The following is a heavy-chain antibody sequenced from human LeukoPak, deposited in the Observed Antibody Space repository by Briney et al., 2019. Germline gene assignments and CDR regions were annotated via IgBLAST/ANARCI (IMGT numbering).Heavy chain of an antibody. Sequence: ASVKVSCKASGYTFTSYGIRWVRQAPGQGLEWMGWISAYNGNTNYAQKLQGRVTMTTDTSTSTAYMELRSLRSDDTAVYYCAGGRRYCSSTSCYSFDYWGQGTLVTVSS. CDR3: AGGRRYCSSTSCYSFDY. J-gene: IGHJ4*02. CDR1: GYTFTSYG. CDR2: ISAYNGNT. V-gene: IGHV1-18*01. D-gene: IGHD2-2*01.